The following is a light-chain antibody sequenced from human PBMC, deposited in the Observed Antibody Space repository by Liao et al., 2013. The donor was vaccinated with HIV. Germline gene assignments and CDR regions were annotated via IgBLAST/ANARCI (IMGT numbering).Light chain of an antibody. CDR2: QDS. CDR3: QSADTSDTHVI. V-gene: IGLV3-1*01. J-gene: IGLJ2*01. Sequence: SYELTQPPSVSVSPGQTASITCSGDKLGDKYACWYQQKPGQSPVLVIYQDSKRPSGIPERFSGSSSGTKVTLTISGVQADDEADYYCQSADTSDTHVIFGGGTEADRP. CDR1: KLGDKY.